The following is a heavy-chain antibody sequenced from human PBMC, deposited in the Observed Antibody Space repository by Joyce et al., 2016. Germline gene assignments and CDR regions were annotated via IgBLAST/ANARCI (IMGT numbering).Heavy chain of an antibody. CDR1: GGSIRSYQ. CDR2: LHSNGTS. Sequence: QVHLQESGPGLVKPSETLSLTCTVSGGSIRSYQWSWIRQPAGKGLEWLGLLHSNGTSNYNSALKSRVTMSQDTSKNQFSLKLASMTATDTAVYYCAREGSGGTSYVYFDCWGQGALVTVSS. V-gene: IGHV4-4*07. J-gene: IGHJ4*02. D-gene: IGHD1-26*01. CDR3: AREGSGGTSYVYFDC.